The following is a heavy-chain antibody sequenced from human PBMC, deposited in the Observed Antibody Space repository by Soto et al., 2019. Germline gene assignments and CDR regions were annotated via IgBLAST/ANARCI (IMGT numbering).Heavy chain of an antibody. V-gene: IGHV1-69*13. CDR1: GGTFSSYA. Sequence: GASVKVSCKASGGTFSSYAISWVRQAPGQGLEWMGGIIPIFGTANYAQKFQGRVTITADESTSTAYMELSSLRSEDTAVYYCARQAVVPAAMSLVWWFDPWGQGTLVTVSS. CDR3: ARQAVVPAAMSLVWWFDP. CDR2: IIPIFGTA. J-gene: IGHJ5*02. D-gene: IGHD2-2*01.